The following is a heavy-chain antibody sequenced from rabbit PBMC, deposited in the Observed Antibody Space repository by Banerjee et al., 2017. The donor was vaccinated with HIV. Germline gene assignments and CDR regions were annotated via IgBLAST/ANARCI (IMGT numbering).Heavy chain of an antibody. CDR3: ARERNYASGAGYGAAGDL. V-gene: IGHV1S40*01. Sequence: CINTSSGSTVYATWAKGRFTISRTSSTTVALRMTSLTAADTATYFCARERNYASGAGYGAAGDLWGPGTLVTVS. J-gene: IGHJ4*01. CDR2: INTSSGST. D-gene: IGHD1-1*01.